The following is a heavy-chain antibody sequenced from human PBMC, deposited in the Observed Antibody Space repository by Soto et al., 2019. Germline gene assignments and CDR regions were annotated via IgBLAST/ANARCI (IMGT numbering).Heavy chain of an antibody. J-gene: IGHJ6*02. D-gene: IGHD2-21*02. CDR3: ARDGRYCGGDCYSYYYYYGMDV. CDR2: IWYDGSNK. CDR1: GFTFSSYG. Sequence: QVQLVESGGGVVQPGRSLRLSCAASGFTFSSYGMHWVRQAAGRGLEWVAVIWYDGSNKYYADSVKGRFTMSRDNSKNTLYLQMNSLRAEDTAVYYCARDGRYCGGDCYSYYYYYGMDVWGQGTTVTVSS. V-gene: IGHV3-33*01.